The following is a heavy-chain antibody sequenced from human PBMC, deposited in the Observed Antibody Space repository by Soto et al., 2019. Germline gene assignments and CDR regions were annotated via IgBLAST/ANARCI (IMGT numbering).Heavy chain of an antibody. CDR3: ARPRSSGYAGEFDY. Sequence: PSETLSLTCTVSGGSISPYYWSWIRQPPGKGLEWIGFIYYSGSTNYNPSLKCRVTISADTSQNQFSLMLTSVTVADTAVYYCARPRSSGYAGEFDYWGQGILVTVS. V-gene: IGHV4-59*01. J-gene: IGHJ4*02. CDR1: GGSISPYY. D-gene: IGHD3-22*01. CDR2: IYYSGST.